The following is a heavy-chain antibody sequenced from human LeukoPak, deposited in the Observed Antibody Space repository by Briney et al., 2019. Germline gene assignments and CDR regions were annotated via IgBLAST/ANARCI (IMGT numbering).Heavy chain of an antibody. J-gene: IGHJ6*02. CDR1: GGSFSASY. D-gene: IGHD3-10*01. CDR2: ISHSGST. Sequence: SETLSLTCAVYGGSFSASYWSWIRQPPGKGLEWIGEISHSGSTKYNPSLKSRVTISVDKSKNQFSLKLSSVTAADTAVYYCARSMEGVIIGPLRQYYYYGMDVWGQGTTVTVSS. CDR3: ARSMEGVIIGPLRQYYYYGMDV. V-gene: IGHV4-34*01.